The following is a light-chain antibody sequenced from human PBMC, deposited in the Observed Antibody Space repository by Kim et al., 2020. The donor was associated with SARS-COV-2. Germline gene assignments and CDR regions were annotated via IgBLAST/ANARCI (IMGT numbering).Light chain of an antibody. V-gene: IGLV1-51*01. CDR1: RSSIGSYY. CDR3: GTWDNSLSAGI. Sequence: VTVSCSGSRSSIGSYYVSGCQQHPGTAPKHLIYNDDKRPSGVPDRFSGSKSGTSATLGITGLQPGDEAYYYCGTWDNSLSAGIFGGGTQLTVL. J-gene: IGLJ2*01. CDR2: NDD.